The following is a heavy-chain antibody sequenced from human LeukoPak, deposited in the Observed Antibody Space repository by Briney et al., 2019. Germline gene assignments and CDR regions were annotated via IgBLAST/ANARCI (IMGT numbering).Heavy chain of an antibody. Sequence: GSLRLSCAASGFTFSSYSMNWVRQAPGKGLEWVSSISSSSSYIYYADSVKGRFTISRDNAKNSLYLQMNSLRAEDTAVYYCARVNGSGSYSPYYYGMDVWGQGTTVTVSS. D-gene: IGHD3-10*01. CDR2: ISSSSSYI. CDR3: ARVNGSGSYSPYYYGMDV. CDR1: GFTFSSYS. V-gene: IGHV3-21*01. J-gene: IGHJ6*02.